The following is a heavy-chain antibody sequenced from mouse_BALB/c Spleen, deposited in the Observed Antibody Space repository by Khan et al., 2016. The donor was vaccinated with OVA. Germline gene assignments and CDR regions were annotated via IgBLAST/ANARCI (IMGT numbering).Heavy chain of an antibody. J-gene: IGHJ2*01. CDR1: GYTFTSYW. D-gene: IGHD2-13*01. CDR3: ARSEGTYGDYAY. V-gene: IGHV1S41*01. Sequence: DLVKPGASVKLSCTASGYTFTSYWINWIKQRPGQGLEWLGRIAPGSGDAYYNELFKGKATLTVDPSSSTAYIQLSSLSSEDSGAYFCARSEGTYGDYAYWGQGATLIVSS. CDR2: IAPGSGDA.